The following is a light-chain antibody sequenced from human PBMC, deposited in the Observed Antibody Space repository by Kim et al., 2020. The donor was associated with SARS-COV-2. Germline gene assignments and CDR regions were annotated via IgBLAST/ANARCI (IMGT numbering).Light chain of an antibody. CDR3: QQRLNWPLT. V-gene: IGKV3-11*01. J-gene: IGKJ4*01. CDR2: DAS. CDR1: LSVSVY. Sequence: LSPGDRATLSCRASLSVSVYLALYQQKPGQPPRLLIHDASTRATGIPMRFSGSGSGTDFTLAISSLEPEDFALYYCQQRLNWPLTFGGGTKVDIK.